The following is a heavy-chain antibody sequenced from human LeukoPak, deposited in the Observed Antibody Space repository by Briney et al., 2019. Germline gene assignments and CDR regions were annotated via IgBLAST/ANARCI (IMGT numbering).Heavy chain of an antibody. CDR2: IKSKTEGGTT. D-gene: IGHD3-16*01. V-gene: IGHV3-15*01. CDR3: TTQGYGYYYFDY. CDR1: RFTFSNAW. Sequence: GGSLRLSCAASRFTFSNAWMSWVRQAPGKGLEWVGRIKSKTEGGTTDYAAPVKGRFTISRDDSKNTLFLQMNSLKTEDTAVYYCTTQGYGYYYFDYWGQGTLVTVSS. J-gene: IGHJ4*02.